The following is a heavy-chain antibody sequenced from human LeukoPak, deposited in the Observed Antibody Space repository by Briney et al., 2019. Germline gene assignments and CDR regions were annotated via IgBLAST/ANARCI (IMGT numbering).Heavy chain of an antibody. Sequence: PGRSLRLSCAASGFTFSSYAMHWVRQAPGKGLEWVAVISYDGSNKYYADSVKGRFTISRDNSKNTLYLQMNSLRAEDTAVYYCAKEARGFAPLMGGSDYWGQGTLVTVSS. V-gene: IGHV3-30-3*01. D-gene: IGHD3-16*01. J-gene: IGHJ4*02. CDR1: GFTFSSYA. CDR2: ISYDGSNK. CDR3: AKEARGFAPLMGGSDY.